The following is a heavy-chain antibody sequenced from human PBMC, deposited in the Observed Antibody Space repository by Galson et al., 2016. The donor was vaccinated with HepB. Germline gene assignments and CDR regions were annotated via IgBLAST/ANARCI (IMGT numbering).Heavy chain of an antibody. V-gene: IGHV3-23*01. CDR3: AKDYRYGDSCCHFDS. CDR2: IIENGGDT. Sequence: QAPGKGLEWVSGIIENGGDTYYADSVKGRFTISRDNSKNTLYLQMNSLRAEDTAVYYCAKDYRYGDSCCHFDSWGQGTLLTVSS. D-gene: IGHD2-15*01. J-gene: IGHJ4*02.